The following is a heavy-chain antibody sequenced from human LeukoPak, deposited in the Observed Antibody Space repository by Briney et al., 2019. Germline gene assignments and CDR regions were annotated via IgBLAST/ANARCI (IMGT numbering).Heavy chain of an antibody. CDR1: GFTFSSYS. CDR3: ARDSFSGPAKDY. V-gene: IGHV3-21*01. D-gene: IGHD3-10*01. Sequence: GGSLRLSCAASGFTFSSYSMNWVRQAPGKGLEWVSSISSSSSYIYYADSVKGRFTISRDNAKNSLYLQMNSLRAEDTAVYYCARDSFSGPAKDYWGQGTLVTVSS. J-gene: IGHJ4*02. CDR2: ISSSSSYI.